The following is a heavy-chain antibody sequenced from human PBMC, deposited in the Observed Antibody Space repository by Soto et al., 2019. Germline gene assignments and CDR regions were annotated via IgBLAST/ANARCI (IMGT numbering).Heavy chain of an antibody. D-gene: IGHD2-21*02. CDR2: ISGNSGKT. J-gene: IGHJ4*02. Sequence: EVQLLESGGGFVQPGGSLRLSCTASGVGLSTYAISWVRQAPGKGLEWVSVISGNSGKTDYADSVEGRFSISRDKSENTVYRQRSRLRAEDTAIYYCALPSCGGDCYSPFDYGGKGTLVTVSS. CDR3: ALPSCGGDCYSPFDY. CDR1: GVGLSTYA. V-gene: IGHV3-23*01.